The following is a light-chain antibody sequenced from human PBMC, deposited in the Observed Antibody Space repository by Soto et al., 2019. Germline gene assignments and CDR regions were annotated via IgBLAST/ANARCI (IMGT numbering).Light chain of an antibody. CDR2: ENI. V-gene: IGLV2-14*02. CDR1: SSDVGAYDL. Sequence: QSVLTQPASVSGSPGQSITISCIGTSSDVGAYDLVSWYQQYPGTAPRLIIYENIRRPSGVSDRFSGSKSGNTASLTISALQAEDEADYYCTSYTSVTIVVFGGGTKLTVL. J-gene: IGLJ2*01. CDR3: TSYTSVTIVV.